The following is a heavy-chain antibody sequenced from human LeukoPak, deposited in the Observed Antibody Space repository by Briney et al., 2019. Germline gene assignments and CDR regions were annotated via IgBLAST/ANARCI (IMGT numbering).Heavy chain of an antibody. V-gene: IGHV4-4*07. CDR1: GGXISNYY. CDR2: IYTSGST. Sequence: SETLSLTCTVSGGXISNYYCSWIRQPAGKGLEWIGRIYTSGSTNFSPSLKSRVTMSVDASKSQFSLKLTSVTAADTAVYYCAGGLVSAEGNWFDPWGQGTLVTVSS. J-gene: IGHJ5*02. D-gene: IGHD2-2*01. CDR3: AGGLVSAEGNWFDP.